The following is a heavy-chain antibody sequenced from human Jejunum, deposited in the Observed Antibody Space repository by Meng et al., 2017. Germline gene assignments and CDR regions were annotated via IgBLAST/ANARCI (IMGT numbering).Heavy chain of an antibody. CDR3: ARDLGVRETNHWYFDL. CDR1: EFTFSNYW. Sequence: GGSLRLSCAASEFTFSNYWMSWVRLARGKGLEWVADIKEDGSKMLYVASVKGRFTISRDNAQNSLYLHMNSLRAEDTAVYYCARDLGVRETNHWYFDLWGHGTLVTVSS. D-gene: IGHD2-8*01. V-gene: IGHV3-7*01. J-gene: IGHJ2*01. CDR2: IKEDGSKM.